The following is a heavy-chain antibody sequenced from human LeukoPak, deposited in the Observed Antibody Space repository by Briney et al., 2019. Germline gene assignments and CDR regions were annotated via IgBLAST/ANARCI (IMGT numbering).Heavy chain of an antibody. CDR2: INHSGST. J-gene: IGHJ4*02. CDR3: ARTTVVTSNFDF. Sequence: SETLSLTCAVYVGSFSGYYWTWIRQPPGKGLEWIGEINHSGSTNYNPSLMSRVTISVDTSKNQFSLKLSSVTAADTATYYCARTTVVTSNFDFWGQGTLVTVSS. CDR1: VGSFSGYY. V-gene: IGHV4-34*01. D-gene: IGHD4-23*01.